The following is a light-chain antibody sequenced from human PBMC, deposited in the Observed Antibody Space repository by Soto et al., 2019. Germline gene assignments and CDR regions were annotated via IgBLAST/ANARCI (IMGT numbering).Light chain of an antibody. CDR1: SSDVGGYNY. V-gene: IGLV2-11*01. Sequence: QSVLTQPRSVSESPGQSVTISCTGTSSDVGGYNYVSWYQHHPGKAPKLMIYEVSKRPSGVPDRFSGSKSGNTASLTISGLQAEDEADYYCCSYAGSYTFVFGTGTKLTVL. CDR2: EVS. CDR3: CSYAGSYTFV. J-gene: IGLJ1*01.